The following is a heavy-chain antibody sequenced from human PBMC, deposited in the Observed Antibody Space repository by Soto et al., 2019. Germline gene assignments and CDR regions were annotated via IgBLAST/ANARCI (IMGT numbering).Heavy chain of an antibody. V-gene: IGHV4-30-4*01. Sequence: QVQLKESGPGLVKPSETLSLTCNVSGGPIKTGDYYWNWIRQPPGKGLEWIGYVFYSGANNYSPSLMSRAAISMATSKNQFSLSLTSVTAAATAVYYCARAGFSYGHLLFWGQGIRVTVST. J-gene: IGHJ4*02. CDR3: ARAGFSYGHLLF. CDR1: GGPIKTGDYY. CDR2: VFYSGAN. D-gene: IGHD3-10*01.